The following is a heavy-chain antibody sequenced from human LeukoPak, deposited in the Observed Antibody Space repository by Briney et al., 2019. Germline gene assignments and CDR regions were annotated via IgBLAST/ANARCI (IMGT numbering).Heavy chain of an antibody. Sequence: PSETLSLTCAVSGASISNSNWWSWVRQPPGNRLEWIGEISHSGSANYNPSLKSRVTISVDTSKNQFSLKLSSVTAADTAVYYCARGGRGVIIRGRAPALDYWGQGTLVTVSS. D-gene: IGHD3-10*01. CDR3: ARGGRGVIIRGRAPALDY. CDR1: GASISNSNW. V-gene: IGHV4-4*02. J-gene: IGHJ4*02. CDR2: ISHSGSA.